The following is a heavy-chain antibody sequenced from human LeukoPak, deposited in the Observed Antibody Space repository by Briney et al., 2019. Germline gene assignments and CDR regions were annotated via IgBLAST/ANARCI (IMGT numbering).Heavy chain of an antibody. Sequence: SETLSLTCTVSGGSICSYYWSWIRQPPGKGLEWIGYIYYSGSTNFNPSLKSRVTISVDTSKNQFSLKLSSVTAADTAVYYCARGYGETSTRWGQGTLVTVSS. CDR1: GGSICSYY. CDR2: IYYSGST. V-gene: IGHV4-59*01. J-gene: IGHJ4*02. CDR3: ARGYGETSTR. D-gene: IGHD4-17*01.